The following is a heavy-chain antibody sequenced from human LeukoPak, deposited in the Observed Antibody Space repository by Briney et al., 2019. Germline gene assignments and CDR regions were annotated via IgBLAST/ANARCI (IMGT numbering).Heavy chain of an antibody. Sequence: GGSLRLSCAASGFTFSSYAMSWVRQAPGKGLEWVSAISGSGGSTYYADSVKGRFTISRDNSKNTLYLQMNSLRAEDTAVYYCASRGHFSSSSWLGDYWGQGTLVTVSS. V-gene: IGHV3-23*01. D-gene: IGHD6-13*01. CDR3: ASRGHFSSSSWLGDY. J-gene: IGHJ4*02. CDR1: GFTFSSYA. CDR2: ISGSGGST.